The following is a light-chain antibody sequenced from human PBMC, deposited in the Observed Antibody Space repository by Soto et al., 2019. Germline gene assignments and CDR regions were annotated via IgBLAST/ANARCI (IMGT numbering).Light chain of an antibody. CDR3: QQYHSYSRWT. J-gene: IGKJ1*01. V-gene: IGKV1-5*03. CDR2: KAS. CDR1: QSISSW. Sequence: DIQMTQSPSTLSASVVDRGTSTCRSSQSISSWLAWYQQKPGKAPKLLLYKASSLESGVPSRFSGSGSGTKFTLTISSLQPDDFATYYCQQYHSYSRWTFGQGTKVEIK.